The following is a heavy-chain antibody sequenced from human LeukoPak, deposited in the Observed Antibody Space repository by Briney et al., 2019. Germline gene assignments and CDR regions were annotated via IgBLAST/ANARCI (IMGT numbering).Heavy chain of an antibody. D-gene: IGHD1-26*01. J-gene: IGHJ4*02. Sequence: SETLSLTCTVSGGTISRYYWSWIRRSPGKGLEWIGYIYSSGSTNSNPSLKSRVSISVDTSRNQFSLKLSSVTAADTAVYYCARHESAVGALFYWGQGTLVTVS. CDR2: IYSSGST. CDR1: GGTISRYY. V-gene: IGHV4-59*08. CDR3: ARHESAVGALFY.